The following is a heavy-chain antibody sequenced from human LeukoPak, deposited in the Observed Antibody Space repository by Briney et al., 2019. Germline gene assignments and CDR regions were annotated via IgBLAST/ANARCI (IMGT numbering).Heavy chain of an antibody. CDR2: INSDGSST. CDR3: ARVELDSSGYYFDY. CDR1: GFTFSSYR. Sequence: GGSLRLSCAASGFTFSSYRMNWVRQAPGKGLVWVSRINSDGSSTSYADSVKGRFTISRDNAKNSLYLQMNSLRAEDTAVYYCARVELDSSGYYFDYWGQGTLVTVSS. J-gene: IGHJ4*02. V-gene: IGHV3-74*01. D-gene: IGHD3-22*01.